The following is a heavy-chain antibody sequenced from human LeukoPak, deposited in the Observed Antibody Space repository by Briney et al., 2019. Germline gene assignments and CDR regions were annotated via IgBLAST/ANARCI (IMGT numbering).Heavy chain of an antibody. CDR1: GYTFTTYP. J-gene: IGHJ5*02. D-gene: IGHD3-10*01. V-gene: IGHV7-4-1*02. CDR2: INTNTGNP. Sequence: ASVKVSCKASGYTFTTYPMNWVRQAPGQGLEWMGWINTNTGNPTYAQGFTGRFVFSLDTSVSTAYLQISSLKADDTAVYYCARDLRGPGLWFGELIAWGQGTLVTVSS. CDR3: ARDLRGPGLWFGELIA.